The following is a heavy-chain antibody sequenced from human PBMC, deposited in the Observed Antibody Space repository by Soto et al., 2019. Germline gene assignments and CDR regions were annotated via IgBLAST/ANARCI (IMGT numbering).Heavy chain of an antibody. CDR1: GLTFSNYW. D-gene: IGHD1-20*01. CDR3: ARLITPRVLDS. CDR2: MKQDGSEK. V-gene: IGHV3-7*05. J-gene: IGHJ4*02. Sequence: EVQLVESGGGLVQPGGSLRLSCAASGLTFSNYWMSWVRQAPGKGLEWVANMKQDGSEKDYVGSVKGRFTISRDNAKNSLYLQMNSLTTEVTAVYYCARLITPRVLDSWGQGTLVTVSS.